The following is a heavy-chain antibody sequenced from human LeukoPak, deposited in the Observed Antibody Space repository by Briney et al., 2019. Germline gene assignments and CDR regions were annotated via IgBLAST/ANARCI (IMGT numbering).Heavy chain of an antibody. J-gene: IGHJ5*02. CDR1: GDSISNSDYY. CDR3: ARRRKDLNWFDP. Sequence: PSVTLSLTCTVSGDSISNSDYYWGWIRQPPGKGLEWIALINYSGRTFYNPSLRSRVTISVDMSKNQFSLNLNSVTAADTAVYYCARRRKDLNWFDPWGQGTLVTVSS. CDR2: INYSGRT. V-gene: IGHV4-39*01.